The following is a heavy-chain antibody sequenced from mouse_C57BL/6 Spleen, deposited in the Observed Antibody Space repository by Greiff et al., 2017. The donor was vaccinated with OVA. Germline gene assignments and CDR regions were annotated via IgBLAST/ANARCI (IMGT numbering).Heavy chain of an antibody. J-gene: IGHJ1*03. CDR2: INPGSGGT. CDR3: ARGGNDLNWDFGV. CDR1: GYAFTNYL. D-gene: IGHD2-3*01. Sequence: QVQLKESGAELVRPGTSVKVSCKASGYAFTNYLIEWVKQRPGQGLEWIGVINPGSGGTNYNEKFKGKATLTADKSSSTAYMQLSSLTSEDSAVYFCARGGNDLNWDFGVWGTGTTVTVSS. V-gene: IGHV1-54*01.